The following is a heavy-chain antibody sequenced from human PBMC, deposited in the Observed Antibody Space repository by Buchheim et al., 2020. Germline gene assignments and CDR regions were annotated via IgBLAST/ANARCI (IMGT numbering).Heavy chain of an antibody. D-gene: IGHD5-12*01. Sequence: EVQLVESGGVVVQPGGSLRLSCAASGFTFDDYAMHWVRQAPGKGLEWVSLISWDGGSTYYADSVKGRFTISRDNSKHSLYLQMNSLRAEDTALYYCAKDKGSGYYTQGYFDYWGQGTL. CDR1: GFTFDDYA. V-gene: IGHV3-43D*03. J-gene: IGHJ4*02. CDR2: ISWDGGST. CDR3: AKDKGSGYYTQGYFDY.